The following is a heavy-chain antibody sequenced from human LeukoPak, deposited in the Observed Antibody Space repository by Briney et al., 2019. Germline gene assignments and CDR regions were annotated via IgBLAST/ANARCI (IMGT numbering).Heavy chain of an antibody. J-gene: IGHJ4*02. Sequence: LSGGSLRLSCAASGFTFNSYEMNWVRQAPGKGLEWVSYISSSGGTIYYADSVKGRFTISRDSAKNSLYLQMNSLRAEDTAVYYCARDTNWGLDYWDQGTLVTVSS. CDR1: GFTFNSYE. V-gene: IGHV3-48*03. CDR2: ISSSGGTI. D-gene: IGHD7-27*01. CDR3: ARDTNWGLDY.